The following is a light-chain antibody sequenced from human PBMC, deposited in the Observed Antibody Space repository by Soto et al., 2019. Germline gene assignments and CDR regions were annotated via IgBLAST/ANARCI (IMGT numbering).Light chain of an antibody. CDR3: SSYIPNNSTYV. Sequence: QSALTQPASVSGSPGQSITISCTGTSSDVGGYNYVSWYQHHPGKAPKRMIHDVSNRPSGVSNRFSGSKSGHTASLTISGLQAEDEADYYCSSYIPNNSTYVFGTGTKLTVL. CDR2: DVS. V-gene: IGLV2-14*03. J-gene: IGLJ1*01. CDR1: SSDVGGYNY.